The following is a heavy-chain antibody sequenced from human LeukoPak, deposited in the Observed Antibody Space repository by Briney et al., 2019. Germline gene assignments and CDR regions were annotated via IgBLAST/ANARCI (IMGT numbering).Heavy chain of an antibody. CDR3: ARVQALNWFDP. Sequence: GGSLRPSCAASGFTFSSYSMNWVRQAPGKGLEWVSSISSSSSYIYYADSVKGRFTISRDNAKNSLYLQMNSLRAEDTAVYYCARVQALNWFDPWGQGTLVTVSS. CDR1: GFTFSSYS. J-gene: IGHJ5*02. V-gene: IGHV3-21*01. D-gene: IGHD4-11*01. CDR2: ISSSSSYI.